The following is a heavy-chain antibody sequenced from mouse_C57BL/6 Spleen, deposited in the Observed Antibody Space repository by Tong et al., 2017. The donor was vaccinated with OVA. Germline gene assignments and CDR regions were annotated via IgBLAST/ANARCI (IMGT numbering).Heavy chain of an antibody. D-gene: IGHD2-4*01. V-gene: IGHV5-4*01. CDR2: ISDGGSYT. J-gene: IGHJ4*01. CDR1: EYEFPSHD. Sequence: EVQLQESGGGLVQPGESLKLSCESNEYEFPSHDMSWVRKTPEKRLEWVATISDGGSYTYYPDNVKGRFTISRDNAKNNLYLQMSHLKSEDTAMYYCARHDYGYAMDYWGQGTSVTVSS. CDR3: ARHDYGYAMDY.